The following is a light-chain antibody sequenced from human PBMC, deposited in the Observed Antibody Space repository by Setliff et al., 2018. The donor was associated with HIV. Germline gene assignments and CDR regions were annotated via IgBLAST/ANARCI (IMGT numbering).Light chain of an antibody. Sequence: QSVLTQPASVSGSPGQSMTIPCTGTSSDVGGYSFVSWYRQRPGKAPKLIIFEVSNRPSGVPYRFSGSKSGNTASLSISGLQAEDEADYYCSSYTNKNTLLFGPGTKVTVL. V-gene: IGLV2-14*01. CDR1: SSDVGGYSF. CDR2: EVS. J-gene: IGLJ1*01. CDR3: SSYTNKNTLL.